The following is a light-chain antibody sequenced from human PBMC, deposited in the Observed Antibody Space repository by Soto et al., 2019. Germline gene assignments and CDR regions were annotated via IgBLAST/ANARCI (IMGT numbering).Light chain of an antibody. CDR3: QQYDDLPFT. CDR1: QDISNF. V-gene: IGKV1-33*01. J-gene: IGKJ3*01. CDR2: DAS. Sequence: DIQMTQSPSSLSASVGDRVTVTCQASQDISNFLNWYQQKQGRAPRLLIYDASNLETGVPSRFSGSGSGTHFTFSITSLQPEDFATYYCQQYDDLPFTFGPGTMVDFK.